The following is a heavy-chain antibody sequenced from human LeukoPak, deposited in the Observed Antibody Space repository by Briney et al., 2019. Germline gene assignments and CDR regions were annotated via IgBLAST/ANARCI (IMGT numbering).Heavy chain of an antibody. CDR1: GGTFSSYA. V-gene: IGHV1-46*01. J-gene: IGHJ4*02. Sequence: VASVKVSCKASGGTFSSYAISWVRQAPGQGLEWMGMINPSGGSTSYAQKFQGRVTMTRDTSTSTVYMELSSLRSEDTAVYYCARDLANWNFDYWGQGTLVTVSS. CDR2: INPSGGST. CDR3: ARDLANWNFDY. D-gene: IGHD1-1*01.